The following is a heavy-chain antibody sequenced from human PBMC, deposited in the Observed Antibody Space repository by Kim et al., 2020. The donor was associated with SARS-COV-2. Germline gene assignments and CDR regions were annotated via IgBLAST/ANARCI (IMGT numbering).Heavy chain of an antibody. CDR3: ARDSREYCSSTSCPYWYFDL. J-gene: IGHJ2*01. Sequence: GGSLRLSCAASGFTFSDYYMSWIRQAPGKGLEWVSYISSSGSTIYYADSVKGRFTISRDNAKNSLYLQMNSLRAEDTAVYYCARDSREYCSSTSCPYWYFDLWGRGTLVTVSS. CDR2: ISSSGSTI. V-gene: IGHV3-11*01. D-gene: IGHD2-2*01. CDR1: GFTFSDYY.